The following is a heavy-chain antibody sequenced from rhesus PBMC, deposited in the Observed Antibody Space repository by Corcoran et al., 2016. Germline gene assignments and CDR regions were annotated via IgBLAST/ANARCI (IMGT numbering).Heavy chain of an antibody. J-gene: IGHJ4*01. CDR1: GYTITDSH. D-gene: IGHD6-19*01. CDR2: VDPEDGEV. V-gene: IGHV1-111*02. Sequence: EVQLAQSGAVVKKPGASGKISCTASGYTITDSHLPRVRRAPGTGLEGMGRVDPEDGEVIHAQKFQDRVTITADTSTDTAYMELSSLRSEDTAVYYCATIQAADKFNYWGQGVLVTVSS. CDR3: ATIQAADKFNY.